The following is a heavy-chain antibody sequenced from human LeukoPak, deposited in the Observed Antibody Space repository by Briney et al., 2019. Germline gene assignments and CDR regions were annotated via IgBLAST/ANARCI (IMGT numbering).Heavy chain of an antibody. Sequence: GGSLRLXCAASGFTFSSYSMNRVRQAPGKGLEWVSYISSSSSTIYYADSVKGRFTISRDNAKNSLYLQMNSLRAEDTAVYYCARGGQFMITPPIDWGQGTLVTVSS. CDR2: ISSSSSTI. CDR1: GFTFSSYS. D-gene: IGHD3-16*01. CDR3: ARGGQFMITPPID. J-gene: IGHJ4*02. V-gene: IGHV3-48*01.